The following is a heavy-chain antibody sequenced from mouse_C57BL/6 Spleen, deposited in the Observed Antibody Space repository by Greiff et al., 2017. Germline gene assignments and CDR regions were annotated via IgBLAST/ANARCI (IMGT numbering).Heavy chain of an antibody. CDR1: GYAFSSSW. CDR2: VYPGDGDT. V-gene: IGHV1-82*01. D-gene: IGHD1-1*01. Sequence: VKLVESGPELVKPGASVKISCKASGYAFSSSWMNWVKQRPGKGLEWIGRVYPGDGDTNYHGKLKGKATLTADKSSITAYMQLSSLTSEDSAVYFWASDYYVSNFDYWGQGTTLTVSS. J-gene: IGHJ2*01. CDR3: ASDYYVSNFDY.